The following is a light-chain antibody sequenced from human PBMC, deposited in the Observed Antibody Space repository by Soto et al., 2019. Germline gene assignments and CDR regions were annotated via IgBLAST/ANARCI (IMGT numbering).Light chain of an antibody. CDR2: DAS. J-gene: IGKJ1*01. CDR3: QKYDSAPEA. Sequence: DIQMTQSPSSLSASVGDRVTITCRANQGISNSLAWYQQEPGKVPKLLIYDASTLQSGVSSRFSGSGSGTDFTLTISSLQPEDVATYYCQKYDSAPEAFGQGTKVEIK. V-gene: IGKV1-27*01. CDR1: QGISNS.